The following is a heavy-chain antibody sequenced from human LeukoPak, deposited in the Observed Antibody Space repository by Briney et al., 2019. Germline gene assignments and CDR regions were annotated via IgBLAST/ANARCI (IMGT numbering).Heavy chain of an antibody. V-gene: IGHV4-34*01. J-gene: IGHJ5*02. CDR1: SGSFSGYN. CDR2: INQSGRI. D-gene: IGHD6-13*01. Sequence: SETLSLTCAVYSGSFSGYNWNWIRQSPGKGPEWIGEINQSGRINYNPSLKSRVTISVDTSKNQFSLKLTSLTAADTAVYYCAREAAIATAIVWFDPWGQGTLVTVTS. CDR3: AREAAIATAIVWFDP.